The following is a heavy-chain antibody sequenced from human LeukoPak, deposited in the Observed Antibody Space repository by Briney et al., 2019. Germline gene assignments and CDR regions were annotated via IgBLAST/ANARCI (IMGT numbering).Heavy chain of an antibody. CDR3: ARGPARGNWFDP. V-gene: IGHV1-2*02. J-gene: IGHJ5*02. D-gene: IGHD3-10*01. CDR1: GYTFINYY. Sequence: AAVKVSCKASGYTFINYYIHWVRQAPGQGLEWMGWINPNSGGTNYAQKFQGRVTMTRDTSITTAYMELSRLRSDDTAVYYCARGPARGNWFDPWGRGTLVTVSS. CDR2: INPNSGGT.